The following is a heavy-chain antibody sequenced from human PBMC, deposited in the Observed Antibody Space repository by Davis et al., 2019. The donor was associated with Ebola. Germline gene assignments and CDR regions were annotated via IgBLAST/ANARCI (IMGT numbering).Heavy chain of an antibody. CDR2: ISSRGTNI. CDR3: ARETAAAGYYYYYYMDV. J-gene: IGHJ6*03. CDR1: GFTFSSYS. Sequence: GGSLRLSCAASGFTFSSYSMNWVRQAPGKGLEWVSYISSRGTNIYYADSVKGRFTISRDNSKNTLYLQMNSLRDEDTAVYYCARETAAAGYYYYYYMDVWGKGTTVTVSS. V-gene: IGHV3-48*02. D-gene: IGHD6-13*01.